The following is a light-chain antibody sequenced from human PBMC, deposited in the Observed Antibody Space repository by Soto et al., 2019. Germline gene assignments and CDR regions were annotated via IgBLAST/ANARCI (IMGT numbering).Light chain of an antibody. V-gene: IGKV3-20*01. CDR2: GAS. J-gene: IGKJ4*01. CDR1: QSVSSSY. Sequence: EIVLTQSPGTLSLSPGERATLSCRASQSVSSSYLAWYQQKPGQAPRQLIYGASSRATGIPGRCSGSGSWTDITLTIPRVEPENFSVYYCQRYRTSFGGGTKVEIK. CDR3: QRYRTS.